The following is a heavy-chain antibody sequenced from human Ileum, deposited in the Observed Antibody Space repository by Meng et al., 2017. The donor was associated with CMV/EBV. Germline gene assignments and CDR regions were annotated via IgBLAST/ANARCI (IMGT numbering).Heavy chain of an antibody. CDR3: AKDCRM. D-gene: IGHD5-24*01. V-gene: IGHV3-23*01. J-gene: IGHJ4*01. Sequence: GSLRLSCEAHGITFSSYAMSWVRQAPGKGLEWVSAISGSGITTYYGDSVKGRFTISRDNSKNTLYLQMNSLRAEDTAVYYCAKDCRMGGQGTLVTVSS. CDR1: GITFSSYA. CDR2: ISGSGITT.